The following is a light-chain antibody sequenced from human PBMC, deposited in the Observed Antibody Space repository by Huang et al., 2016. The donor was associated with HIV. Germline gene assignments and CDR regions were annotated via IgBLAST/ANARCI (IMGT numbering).Light chain of an antibody. V-gene: IGKV3-15*01. J-gene: IGKJ1*01. Sequence: EIVMTQSPATLSVYPGERATLSCRAGQGVGGNLAWYQQKPGQAPSLLIYGATTRATGIPARCSGTGSGTEFTLTISSLQSEDFAVYYCQQYNNWPRTFGQGTKVDIK. CDR3: QQYNNWPRT. CDR2: GAT. CDR1: QGVGGN.